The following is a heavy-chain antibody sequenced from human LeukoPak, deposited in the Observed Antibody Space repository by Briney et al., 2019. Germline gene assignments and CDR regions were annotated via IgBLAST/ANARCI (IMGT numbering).Heavy chain of an antibody. CDR3: ARDSDPRVDY. Sequence: PGGSLRLSCVASGLSVSNYWMSWVRQAPGKWLEWVANIKQDGSEKYYVDSVKGRFTISRDTAKNSLYLQMDSLRAEDTAVYYCARDSDPRVDYWGQGTLVTVSS. V-gene: IGHV3-7*01. CDR1: GLSVSNYW. CDR2: IKQDGSEK. J-gene: IGHJ4*02.